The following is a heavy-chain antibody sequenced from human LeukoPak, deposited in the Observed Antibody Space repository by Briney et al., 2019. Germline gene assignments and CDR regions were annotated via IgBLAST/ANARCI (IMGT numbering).Heavy chain of an antibody. CDR2: IRFDESDK. J-gene: IGHJ4*02. D-gene: IGHD3/OR15-3a*01. CDR1: GFTFSSYG. CDR3: ARDRTLCDY. V-gene: IGHV3-30*02. Sequence: PGGSLRLSCAASGFTFSSYGMHWVRQAPGKGLEWVAFIRFDESDKYYADSVKGRFTISRDKSKNTLYLQMNNLRAEDTAVYYCARDRTLCDYWGQGTLVTVSS.